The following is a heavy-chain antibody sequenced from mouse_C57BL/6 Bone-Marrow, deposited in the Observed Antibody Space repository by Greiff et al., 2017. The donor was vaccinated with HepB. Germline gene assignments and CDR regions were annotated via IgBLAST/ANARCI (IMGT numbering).Heavy chain of an antibody. V-gene: IGHV7-1*01. D-gene: IGHD2-3*01. Sequence: EVKVVESGGGLVQPGRSLRLSCATSGFTFSDFYMEWVRQAPGKGLEWIAASRNKANDYTTEYSASVKGRFIVSRDTSQSNLYLQMNALRAEDTAIYYCARDAYDGTGAYWGQGTLVTVSA. CDR3: ARDAYDGTGAY. CDR1: GFTFSDFY. CDR2: SRNKANDYTT. J-gene: IGHJ3*01.